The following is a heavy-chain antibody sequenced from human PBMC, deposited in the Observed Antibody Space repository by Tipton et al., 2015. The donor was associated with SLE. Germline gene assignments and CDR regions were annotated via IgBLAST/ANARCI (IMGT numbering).Heavy chain of an antibody. CDR1: GGSISPHY. CDR2: IYYGGTT. Sequence: TLSLTCTVSGGSISPHYWSWIRQPPGKGLEWIGYIYYGGTTTYNPFLKSRVTISVDPSKNQLSLRLSSVTAADTAVYYCARAPGLERSYYYYYYMDVWGKGTAVTVSS. V-gene: IGHV4-59*11. J-gene: IGHJ6*03. D-gene: IGHD1-1*01. CDR3: ARAPGLERSYYYYYYMDV.